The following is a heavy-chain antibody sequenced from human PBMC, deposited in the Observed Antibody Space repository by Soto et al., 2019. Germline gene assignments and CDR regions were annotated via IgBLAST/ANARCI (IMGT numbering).Heavy chain of an antibody. J-gene: IGHJ2*01. CDR2: IYHSGST. V-gene: IGHV4-4*02. CDR1: GGSISSSNW. CDR3: ARMRRELGIGWYLDL. Sequence: PSETLSLTCAVSGGSISSSNWWSWVRQPPRKGLEWIGEIYHSGSTNYNPSLKSRVTISVDKSKNQFSLKLSSVTAADTAVYYCARMRRELGIGWYLDLWGRGALVTVSS. D-gene: IGHD7-27*01.